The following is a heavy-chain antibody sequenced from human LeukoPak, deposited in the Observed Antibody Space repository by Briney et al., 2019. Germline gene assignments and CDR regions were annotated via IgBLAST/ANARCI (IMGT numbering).Heavy chain of an antibody. Sequence: GGSLRLSCAASGFTFSSYSMNWVRQAPGKGLEWVSSISSSSSYIYYADSVKGRFTISRDNSKNTLYLQMNSLRAEDTAVYYCAKGINIYDYIWGSYRPTMGYFDYWGQGTLVTVSS. CDR1: GFTFSSYS. V-gene: IGHV3-21*04. J-gene: IGHJ4*02. D-gene: IGHD3-16*02. CDR2: ISSSSSYI. CDR3: AKGINIYDYIWGSYRPTMGYFDY.